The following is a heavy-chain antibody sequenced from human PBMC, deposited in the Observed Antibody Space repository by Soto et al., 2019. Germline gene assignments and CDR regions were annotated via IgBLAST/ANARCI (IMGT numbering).Heavy chain of an antibody. CDR3: AKGRLRFSTFPLKY. CDR2: ISGSGGST. D-gene: IGHD4-17*01. Sequence: EVQLLESGGGLVQPGGSLRLSCAASGFTFSSYAMSWVRQAPGKGLEWVSAISGSGGSTYYADSVKGRFTISRDNSKNTLYLQMNSMSAEDTAVYYCAKGRLRFSTFPLKYWGQGTLVTVSS. V-gene: IGHV3-23*01. CDR1: GFTFSSYA. J-gene: IGHJ4*02.